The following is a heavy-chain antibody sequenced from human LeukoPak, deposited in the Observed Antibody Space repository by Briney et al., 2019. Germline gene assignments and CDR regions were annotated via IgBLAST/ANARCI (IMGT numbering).Heavy chain of an antibody. D-gene: IGHD6-19*01. V-gene: IGHV3-21*01. CDR3: ARGPIAVYGSDYFNL. CDR2: ISSSSSYI. CDR1: GFTFSSYR. Sequence: PGGSLRLSCAVSGFTFSSYRMNWVRQAPGKGLEWVSSISSSSSYIYYADSVKGRFTISRDNAKNSLSLQMSSLRVEDTAIYYCARGPIAVYGSDYFNLWGRGTLVTVSS. J-gene: IGHJ2*01.